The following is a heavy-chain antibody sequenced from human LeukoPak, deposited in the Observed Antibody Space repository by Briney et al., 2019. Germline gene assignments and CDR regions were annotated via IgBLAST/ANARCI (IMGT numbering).Heavy chain of an antibody. J-gene: IGHJ4*02. CDR1: GYTFTASH. CDR3: APTHYGSGWSYFDY. V-gene: IGHV1-2*02. D-gene: IGHD6-19*01. CDR2: INPNSGDT. Sequence: ASVRVSSTASGYTFTASHMYWVRHAPGQGLEWMGWINPNSGDTNYAQKFQGRVTMTRDTSISTAYMELSRLRSDDTAVYYRAPTHYGSGWSYFDYWGQGTLVTVSS.